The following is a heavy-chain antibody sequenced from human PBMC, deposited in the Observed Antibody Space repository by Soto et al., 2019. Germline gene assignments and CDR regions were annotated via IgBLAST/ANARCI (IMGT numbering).Heavy chain of an antibody. CDR3: ARIGYDCSDYYYYRMDV. Sequence: GSAVKVSCKASGYTFTSYGINWVRQAPGRRLEWMGWISAYNGNTNYAQKLQGRVTMTTDTSTSTAYMELRSLRSDDTAVYYCARIGYDCSDYYYYRMDVWGQGSTVTASS. CDR2: ISAYNGNT. V-gene: IGHV1-18*01. J-gene: IGHJ6*02. D-gene: IGHD5-12*01. CDR1: GYTFTSYG.